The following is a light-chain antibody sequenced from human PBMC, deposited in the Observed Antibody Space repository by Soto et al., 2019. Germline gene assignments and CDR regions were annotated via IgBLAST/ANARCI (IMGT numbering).Light chain of an antibody. CDR3: QSTDSNSAGI. Sequence: SYDLTQPSSVSVSPGETARINCSGDDLPKQFAYWYRQKPGQAPILVIYKDTERPSGIPARFSGSSSGTTVALTIADVQAEDEAHYYCQSTDSNSAGIFGGGTKLTVL. CDR1: DLPKQF. V-gene: IGLV3-25*02. J-gene: IGLJ2*01. CDR2: KDT.